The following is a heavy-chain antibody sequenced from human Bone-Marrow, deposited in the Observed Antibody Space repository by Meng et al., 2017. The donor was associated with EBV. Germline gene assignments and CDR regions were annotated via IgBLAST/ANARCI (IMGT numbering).Heavy chain of an antibody. CDR3: AREKYSGSYYVPA. CDR1: GFTFSDYY. D-gene: IGHD1-26*01. Sequence: QVQLVESGGXXXXPXXALXLSCAASGFTFSDYYMSWIRQAPGKGLEWVSYISSSGSTIYYANSVKGRFTISRDNAKNSLYLQMNSLRAEDTAVYYCAREKYSGSYYVPAWGQGTLVTVSS. CDR2: ISSSGSTI. V-gene: IGHV3-11*01. J-gene: IGHJ5*02.